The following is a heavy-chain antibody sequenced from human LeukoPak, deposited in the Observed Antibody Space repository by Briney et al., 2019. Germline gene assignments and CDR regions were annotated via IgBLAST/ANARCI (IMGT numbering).Heavy chain of an antibody. CDR2: ISHDGSNE. D-gene: IGHD1-26*01. Sequence: PGGSLRLSCEVSGFTFSNYAMHWVRQAPGKGLEWVAAISHDGSNEYYAESVKGRITVSRDTSENTLYLQMSSLRAEDTAVYYCARDLSGSYIFDYWGQGTLVTVSS. CDR1: GFTFSNYA. CDR3: ARDLSGSYIFDY. J-gene: IGHJ4*02. V-gene: IGHV3-30-3*01.